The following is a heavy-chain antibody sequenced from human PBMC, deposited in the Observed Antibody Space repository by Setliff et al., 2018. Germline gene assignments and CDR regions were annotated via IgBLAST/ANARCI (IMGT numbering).Heavy chain of an antibody. CDR1: GFTLSSYW. J-gene: IGHJ6*03. Sequence: ASGFTLSSYWMHWVRQAPGKGLVWVSRINSDGSSTSYADSVKGRFTISRDNAKNTLYLQMNSLRAEDTAVYYCARGPWKHSAYYYYYYMDVWGKGTTVTVSS. V-gene: IGHV3-74*01. CDR2: INSDGSST. CDR3: ARGPWKHSAYYYYYYMDV. D-gene: IGHD1-1*01.